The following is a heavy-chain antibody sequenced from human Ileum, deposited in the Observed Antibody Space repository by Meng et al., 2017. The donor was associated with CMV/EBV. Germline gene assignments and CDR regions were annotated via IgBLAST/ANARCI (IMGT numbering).Heavy chain of an antibody. Sequence: YTFTGYYVRWVRREAGQGLEWIGWINPNSDGTDYAQKFHRSASVYGDNSLNSQYIRMSAQRAADSAGSCCARDPSSIDFTVYYFDYWGQGALVTVSS. J-gene: IGHJ4*02. CDR1: YTFTGYY. D-gene: IGHD3-3*01. CDR2: INPNSDGT. CDR3: ARDPSSIDFTVYYFDY. V-gene: IGHV1-2*02.